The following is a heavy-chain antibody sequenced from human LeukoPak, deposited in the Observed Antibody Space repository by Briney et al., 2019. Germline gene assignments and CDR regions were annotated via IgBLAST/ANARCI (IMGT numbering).Heavy chain of an antibody. Sequence: SETLSLTCTVSGVSISSGGYYWSWIRQPPGKGLEWIGYIYHSGSTYYNPSLKSRVTISVDRSKNQFSLKLSSVTAADTAVYYCARDPTSEYPGAFDIWGQGTMVTVSS. D-gene: IGHD6-6*01. CDR3: ARDPTSEYPGAFDI. CDR2: IYHSGST. J-gene: IGHJ3*02. V-gene: IGHV4-30-2*01. CDR1: GVSISSGGYY.